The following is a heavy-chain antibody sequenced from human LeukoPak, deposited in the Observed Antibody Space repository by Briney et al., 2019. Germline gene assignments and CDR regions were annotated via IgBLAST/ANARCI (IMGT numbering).Heavy chain of an antibody. Sequence: SETLSLTCTVSGASISSGSYYWNWIRQPPGKGLEWIGYIYYSGSTNYNPSLKSRVTISVDTSKNQFSLKLSSVTPADTAVYYCARDPSYGDDAFDIWGQGTMVTVSS. CDR3: ARDPSYGDDAFDI. CDR2: IYYSGST. D-gene: IGHD4-17*01. J-gene: IGHJ3*02. V-gene: IGHV4-61*01. CDR1: GASISSGSYY.